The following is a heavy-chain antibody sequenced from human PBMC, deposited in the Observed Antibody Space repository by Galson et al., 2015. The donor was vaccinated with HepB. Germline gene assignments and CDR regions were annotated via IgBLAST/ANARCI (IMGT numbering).Heavy chain of an antibody. CDR3: ARVGWELPLDY. J-gene: IGHJ4*02. CDR2: ISSSGSTI. CDR1: GFTFSSYE. V-gene: IGHV3-48*03. D-gene: IGHD1-26*01. Sequence: SLRLSCAASGFTFSSYEMNWVRQAPGKGLEWVSYISSSGSTIYYADSVKGRFTISRDNAKNSLYLQMNSLRAEDTAVYYCARVGWELPLDYWGQGTLVTVSS.